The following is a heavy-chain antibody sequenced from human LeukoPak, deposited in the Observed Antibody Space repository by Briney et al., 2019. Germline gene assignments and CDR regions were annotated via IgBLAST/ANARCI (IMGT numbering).Heavy chain of an antibody. Sequence: SETLSLTCAVFGDSVTGYFLNWVRQPPGKGLEWIGHIYKIGTTNYNPSLKSRLTISADTSKNQFSLQLRSVTAADTAVYYCVIGVGWQPDYWGQGALVTVSS. D-gene: IGHD2-15*01. CDR3: VIGVGWQPDY. J-gene: IGHJ4*02. CDR2: IYKIGTT. V-gene: IGHV4-59*02. CDR1: GDSVTGYF.